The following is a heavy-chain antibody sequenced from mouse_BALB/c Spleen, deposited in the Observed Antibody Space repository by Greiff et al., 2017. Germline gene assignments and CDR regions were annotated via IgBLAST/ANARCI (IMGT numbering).Heavy chain of an antibody. D-gene: IGHD2-1*01. CDR1: GFAFSSYD. J-gene: IGHJ2*01. V-gene: IGHV5-12-1*01. Sequence: EVKLMESGGGLVKPGGSLKLSCAASGFAFSSYDMPWVRQTPEKRLEWVAYISSGGGSTYYPDTVKGRFTITRDNAKNTLYLQMSSLKSEDTAMYYCARGEYYGNYFDYWGQGTTLTVSS. CDR3: ARGEYYGNYFDY. CDR2: ISSGGGST.